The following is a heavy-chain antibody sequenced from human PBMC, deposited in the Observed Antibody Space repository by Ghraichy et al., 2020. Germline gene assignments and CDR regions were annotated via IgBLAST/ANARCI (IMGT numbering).Heavy chain of an antibody. Sequence: GGSLRLSCAASGFTFSSYGMHWVRQAPGKGLEWVAVIWYDGSNKYYADSVKGRFTISRDNSKNTLYLQMNSLRAEDTAVYYCARDLNSSPAEYYFDYWGQGTLVTVSS. CDR3: ARDLNSSPAEYYFDY. CDR1: GFTFSSYG. CDR2: IWYDGSNK. J-gene: IGHJ4*02. V-gene: IGHV3-33*01. D-gene: IGHD6-13*01.